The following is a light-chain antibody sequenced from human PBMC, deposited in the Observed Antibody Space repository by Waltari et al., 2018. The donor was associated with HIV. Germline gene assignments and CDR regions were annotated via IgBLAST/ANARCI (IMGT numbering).Light chain of an antibody. CDR1: RDDVGAYDL. V-gene: IGLV2-23*02. J-gene: IGLJ2*01. CDR2: DVH. Sequence: QSALTQPASVSGSPRQSITISCTGTRDDVGAYDLVSWYQQIPGKAPKLLLFDVHERPSGGSHRYAGSRSGNTASLTISGLQSEDEADYYCCSYAGSGTFVVFGGGTRLTV. CDR3: CSYAGSGTFVV.